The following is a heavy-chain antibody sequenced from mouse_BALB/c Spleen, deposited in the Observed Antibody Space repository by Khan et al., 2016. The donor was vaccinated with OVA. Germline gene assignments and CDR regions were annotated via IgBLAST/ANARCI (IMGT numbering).Heavy chain of an antibody. V-gene: IGHV1S137*01. CDR2: ISTYYGDV. J-gene: IGHJ3*01. CDR3: TRGGGGNRFAY. CDR1: GYTFSDFT. Sequence: QVQLKQSGAELVRPGVSVKISCKGSGYTFSDFTMHWVKQSHAKSLEWIGVISTYYGDVTYNQKFEGKATMTVDKSSSTAYMELARLTSEDSAIYYCTRGGGGNRFAYWGQGTLVTVSA.